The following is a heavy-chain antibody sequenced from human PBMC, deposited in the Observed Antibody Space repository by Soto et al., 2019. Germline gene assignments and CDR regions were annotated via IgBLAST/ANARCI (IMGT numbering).Heavy chain of an antibody. CDR1: GGSISSGGYY. V-gene: IGHV4-31*03. Sequence: PSETLSLTCTVSGGSISSGGYYWSWICQHPGKGLEWIGYIYYSGSTYYNPSLKSRVTISVDTSKNQFSLKLSSVTAADTAVYYCARGTYSSSWHGHAFDIWGQGTMVTVSS. CDR2: IYYSGST. J-gene: IGHJ3*02. CDR3: ARGTYSSSWHGHAFDI. D-gene: IGHD6-13*01.